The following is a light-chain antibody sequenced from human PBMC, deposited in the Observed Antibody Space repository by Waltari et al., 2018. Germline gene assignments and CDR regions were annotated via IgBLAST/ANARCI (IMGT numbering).Light chain of an antibody. CDR1: QDISSW. CDR2: AAS. V-gene: IGKV1-12*01. CDR3: QQANSFPPSWT. J-gene: IGKJ1*01. Sequence: DIQMTQSPSSVSASVGDRVTITCRASQDISSWLAWYQQKPGKAPKLLIYAASSLQSGVPSRFSGSGSGTDFTLTISSLQPEDFATYYCQQANSFPPSWTFGQGTKVEIK.